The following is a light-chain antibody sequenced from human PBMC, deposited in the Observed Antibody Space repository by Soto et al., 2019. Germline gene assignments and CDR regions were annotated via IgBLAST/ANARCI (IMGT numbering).Light chain of an antibody. V-gene: IGKV3-11*01. J-gene: IGKJ4*01. Sequence: EIVLTQSPATLSLSPGERATLSCRASQSVSSYLAWYQQKSGQAPRLLIYDASSRATGIPARFSGSGSGTDFTLTISSLEPEDFAVYYCQQRSNWLFGGGTKVEIK. CDR1: QSVSSY. CDR3: QQRSNWL. CDR2: DAS.